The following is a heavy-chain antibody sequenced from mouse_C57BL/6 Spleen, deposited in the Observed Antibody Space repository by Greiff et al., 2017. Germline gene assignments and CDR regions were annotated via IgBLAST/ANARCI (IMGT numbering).Heavy chain of an antibody. J-gene: IGHJ3*01. Sequence: VQLKQSGPGLVKPSQSLSLTCSVTGYSITSGYYWNWIRQFPGNKLEWMGYISYDGSNNYNPSLKNLISITRDTSKNQFFLKLNSVTTEDTATYYCARDGYGSKFAYWGQGTLVTVSA. D-gene: IGHD1-1*01. CDR2: ISYDGSN. CDR3: ARDGYGSKFAY. CDR1: GYSITSGYY. V-gene: IGHV3-6*01.